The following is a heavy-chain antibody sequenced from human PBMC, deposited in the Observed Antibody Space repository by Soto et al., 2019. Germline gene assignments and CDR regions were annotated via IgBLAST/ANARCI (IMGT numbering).Heavy chain of an antibody. V-gene: IGHV4-30-2*01. D-gene: IGHD2-15*01. J-gene: IGHJ4*02. Sequence: ASETLSLTCAVSGGSISSGGYSWSWIRQPPGKGLEWIGYIYHSGSIYYNPSLKSRVTISVDRSKNQFSLKLSSVTAADTAVYYCASTRRDSGGSPTTFDYWGQGTLVTVSS. CDR3: ASTRRDSGGSPTTFDY. CDR1: GGSISSGGYS. CDR2: IYHSGSI.